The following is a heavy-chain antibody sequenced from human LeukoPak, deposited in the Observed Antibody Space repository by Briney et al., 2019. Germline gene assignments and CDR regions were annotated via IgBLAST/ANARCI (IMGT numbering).Heavy chain of an antibody. D-gene: IGHD1-26*01. V-gene: IGHV3-23*01. CDR3: AKGPPRPNSGSYASW. J-gene: IGHJ4*02. CDR1: GFTFSSYA. CDR2: ISGSGGST. Sequence: PGGSLRLSCAASGFTFSSYAMSWVRQAPGKGLGWVSAISGSGGSTYCADSVKGRFTISRDNSKNTLYLQMNSLRAEDTAVYYCAKGPPRPNSGSYASWWGQGTLVTVSS.